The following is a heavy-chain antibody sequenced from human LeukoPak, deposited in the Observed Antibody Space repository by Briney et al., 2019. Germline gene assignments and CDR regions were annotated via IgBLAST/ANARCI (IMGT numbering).Heavy chain of an antibody. CDR1: GGSISSYY. V-gene: IGHV4-59*08. J-gene: IGHJ4*02. CDR2: IYYSGST. D-gene: IGHD1-26*01. Sequence: SETLSLTCTVSGGSISSYYWSWIRQPPGKGLEWIGFIYYSGSTNYNPSLKSRVTISVDTSKNQFSLKLNSVTAADTAVYYCARGLLTNYWGQGTLVTVSS. CDR3: ARGLLTNY.